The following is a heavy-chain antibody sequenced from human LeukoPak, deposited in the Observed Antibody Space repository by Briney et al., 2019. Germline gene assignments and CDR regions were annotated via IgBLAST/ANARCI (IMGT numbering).Heavy chain of an antibody. CDR2: IRSKAYGGTT. CDR3: TRDSALYCSGGSCPYFDY. V-gene: IGHV3-49*03. Sequence: GGSPRLSCTASGFTFGDYAMSWFRQAPGKGLEWVGFIRSKAYGGTTEYAASVKGRFTISRDDSKSIAYLQMNSLKTEDTAVYYCTRDSALYCSGGSCPYFDYWGQGTLLTVSS. J-gene: IGHJ4*02. CDR1: GFTFGDYA. D-gene: IGHD2-15*01.